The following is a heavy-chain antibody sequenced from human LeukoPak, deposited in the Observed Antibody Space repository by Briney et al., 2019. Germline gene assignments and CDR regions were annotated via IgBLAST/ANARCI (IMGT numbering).Heavy chain of an antibody. D-gene: IGHD6-19*01. CDR3: ARDVVSSAEGAYDAFDI. V-gene: IGHV4-39*07. Sequence: SETLSLTCTVSGGSISSDTYYWGWVRQPPGKGLEWIGTIYYSGSTYYNPSLKSRVTISVDTSKNQFSLKLSSVTAADTAVYYCARDVVSSAEGAYDAFDIWGQGTMVTVSS. CDR1: GGSISSDTYY. J-gene: IGHJ3*02. CDR2: IYYSGST.